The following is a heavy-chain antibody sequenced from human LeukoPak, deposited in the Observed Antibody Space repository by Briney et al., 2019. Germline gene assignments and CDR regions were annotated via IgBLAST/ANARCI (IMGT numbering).Heavy chain of an antibody. CDR3: ARDGGPRSYYYYYGMDV. Sequence: GGSLRLSCAASGFMFSSNWMSWVRLAPGKGLEWVANIKEDGTETYYVDSVKGRFTISRDNAKNSLYLQMNSLRVEDTAVYYCARDGGPRSYYYYYGMDVWGQGTTVTVSS. CDR1: GFMFSSNW. D-gene: IGHD1-14*01. V-gene: IGHV3-7*01. J-gene: IGHJ6*02. CDR2: IKEDGTET.